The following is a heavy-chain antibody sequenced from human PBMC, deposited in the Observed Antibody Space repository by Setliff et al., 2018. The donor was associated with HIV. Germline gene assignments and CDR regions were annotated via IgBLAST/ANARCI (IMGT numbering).Heavy chain of an antibody. CDR3: ARSRSTREAFDL. CDR2: ISSSSSYI. CDR1: GFSFIDYA. D-gene: IGHD1-26*01. V-gene: IGHV3-21*01. Sequence: GGSLRLSCAASGFSFIDYALNWVRQAPGKGVEWVSSISSSSSYIYYADSMKGRFTISRDNARNSLYLEMNSRRAEDTAVYYCARSRSTREAFDLWGQGTMVTVSS. J-gene: IGHJ3*01.